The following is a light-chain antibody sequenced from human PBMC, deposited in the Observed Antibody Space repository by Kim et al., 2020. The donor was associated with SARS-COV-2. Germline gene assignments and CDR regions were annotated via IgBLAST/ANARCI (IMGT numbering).Light chain of an antibody. Sequence: GQSVTIACRGTGSDVGYYNYVSWYQHHPGKAPRLIIYDVTKRPSGVPDRFSGSKSDNTASLTISGLQAEDEGDYYCCSYTGSYTFIFGGGTQLTVL. V-gene: IGLV2-11*01. CDR1: GSDVGYYNY. J-gene: IGLJ2*01. CDR2: DVT. CDR3: CSYTGSYTFI.